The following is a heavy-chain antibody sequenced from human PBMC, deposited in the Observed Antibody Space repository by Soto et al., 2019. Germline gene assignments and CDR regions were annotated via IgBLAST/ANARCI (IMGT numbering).Heavy chain of an antibody. CDR1: GYSFTTYW. CDR2: IYPGDSDT. J-gene: IGHJ3*02. D-gene: IGHD1-26*01. Sequence: GESLKISCKASGYSFTTYWIGWVRQMPGKVLEWMGIIYPGDSDTRYSPSFQGRVTISADKSISTAYLQWSSLKASDTAMYYCARHRVGARFDAFDIWGQGXMVTVSS. V-gene: IGHV5-51*01. CDR3: ARHRVGARFDAFDI.